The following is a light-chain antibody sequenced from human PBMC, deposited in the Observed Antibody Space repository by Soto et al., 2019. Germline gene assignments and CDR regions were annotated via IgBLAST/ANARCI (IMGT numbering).Light chain of an antibody. V-gene: IGLV2-14*01. CDR3: SSYTTSSTVV. CDR1: SSDVGVFHY. J-gene: IGLJ2*01. Sequence: QSALTLPASVSGSPGQSITLSCTGTSSDVGVFHYVSWYQQHPGKAPKLIIYEVNNRPSGVSNRFSGSKSGNTASLTISGLQAEDEADYYCSSYTTSSTVVFGGGTKVTVL. CDR2: EVN.